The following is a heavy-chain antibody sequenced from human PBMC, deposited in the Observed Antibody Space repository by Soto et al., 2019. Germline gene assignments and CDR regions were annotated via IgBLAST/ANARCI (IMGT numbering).Heavy chain of an antibody. CDR3: ARGLGIQPIWSPPPGYYYYGMDV. D-gene: IGHD5-18*01. Sequence: PGGSLRLSCAASGFTFSSYGMHWVRQAPGKGLEWVAVIWYDGSNKYYADSVKGRFTISRDNSKNTLYLQMNSQRAEDTTVYYSARGLGIQPIWSPPPGYYYYGMDVWGQGTTVTVSS. J-gene: IGHJ6*02. CDR1: GFTFSSYG. CDR2: IWYDGSNK. V-gene: IGHV3-33*01.